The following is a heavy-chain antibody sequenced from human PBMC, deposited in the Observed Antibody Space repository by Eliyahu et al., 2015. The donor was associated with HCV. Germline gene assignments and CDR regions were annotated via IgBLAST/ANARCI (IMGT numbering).Heavy chain of an antibody. CDR1: GFTFSSYS. J-gene: IGHJ6*02. V-gene: IGHV3-21*01. CDR3: ARDRVKYSSSSGIRDYYYGMDV. D-gene: IGHD6-6*01. Sequence: EVQLVESGGGLVKPGGSLRLSCAASGFTFSSYSINXVRQAPGKGLEWVSSISSSSSYIYYADSVKGRFTISRDNAKNSLYLQMNSLRAEDTAVYYCARDRVKYSSSSGIRDYYYGMDVWGQGTTVTVSS. CDR2: ISSSSSYI.